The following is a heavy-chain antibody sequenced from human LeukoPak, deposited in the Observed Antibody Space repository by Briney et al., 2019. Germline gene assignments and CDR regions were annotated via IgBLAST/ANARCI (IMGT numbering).Heavy chain of an antibody. V-gene: IGHV4-4*07. J-gene: IGHJ3*02. D-gene: IGHD4-11*01. CDR2: IYTSGST. CDR3: ARAAEKNSPGAFDI. Sequence: SETLSLTCTVSGGSISSYYWSWIRQPAGKGLEWIGRIYTSGSTNYNPSLKSRVTMSVDTSKNQFSLKLSSVTAADTAVYYCARAAEKNSPGAFDIWGQGTMVTVSS. CDR1: GGSISSYY.